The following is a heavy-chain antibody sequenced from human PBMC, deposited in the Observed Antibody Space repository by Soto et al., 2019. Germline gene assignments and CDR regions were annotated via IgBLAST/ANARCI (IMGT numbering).Heavy chain of an antibody. V-gene: IGHV1-24*01. CDR2: FDPEDGET. Sequence: GASVKVSCKVSGYTLTDLSMQWVRQAPGKGLEWMGGFDPEDGETIYAQKFQGRVTMTEDTATDTAYMELSSLRSEDTAVYYCATHRSGRFLEWLPEGSLGCWGQGTLVTVSS. CDR1: GYTLTDLS. D-gene: IGHD3-3*01. CDR3: ATHRSGRFLEWLPEGSLGC. J-gene: IGHJ4*02.